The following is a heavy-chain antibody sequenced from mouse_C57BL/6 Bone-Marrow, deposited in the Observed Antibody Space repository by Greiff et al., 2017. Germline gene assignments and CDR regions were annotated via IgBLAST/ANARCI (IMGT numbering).Heavy chain of an antibody. CDR3: ARDRLRRGFYYFDY. CDR2: ISDGGSYT. V-gene: IGHV5-4*01. D-gene: IGHD2-2*01. CDR1: GFTFSSSA. Sequence: DVTLVESGGGLVKPGGSLKLSCAASGFTFSSSAMSLVRQTPDKRLAWVATISDGGSYTYYPDNVKGRFTISRDNAKNNLYLQMSHLKSEDTAMYYCARDRLRRGFYYFDYWGQGTTLTVSS. J-gene: IGHJ2*01.